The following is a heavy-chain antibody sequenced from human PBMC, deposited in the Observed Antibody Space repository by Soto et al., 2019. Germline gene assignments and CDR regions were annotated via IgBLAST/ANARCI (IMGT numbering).Heavy chain of an antibody. CDR2: ISSNGGST. CDR1: GFTFSSYA. D-gene: IGHD1-26*01. V-gene: IGHV3-64D*08. J-gene: IGHJ4*02. Sequence: GGSLRLSCSASGFTFSSYAMHWVRQAPGKGLEYVSAISSNGGSTYYADSVKGRFTISRDNSENTLYLQMSSLRAEDTAVYYCVKDGGYSGAVFDYWGQGTLVTVSS. CDR3: VKDGGYSGAVFDY.